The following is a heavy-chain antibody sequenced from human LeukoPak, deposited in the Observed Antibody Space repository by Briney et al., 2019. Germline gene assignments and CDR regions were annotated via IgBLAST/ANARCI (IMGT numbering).Heavy chain of an antibody. CDR2: IYPRDSDT. Sequence: PGESLKISCKGSGYSFTSYWIGWVRQVPGKGLEWMGIIYPRDSDTRYSPSFQGRVTISADKSISTAYLQWSSLKASDTAMYYCARPGYYGHYSFDSWGQGTLVTVSS. V-gene: IGHV5-51*01. CDR1: GYSFTSYW. J-gene: IGHJ4*02. D-gene: IGHD4-17*01. CDR3: ARPGYYGHYSFDS.